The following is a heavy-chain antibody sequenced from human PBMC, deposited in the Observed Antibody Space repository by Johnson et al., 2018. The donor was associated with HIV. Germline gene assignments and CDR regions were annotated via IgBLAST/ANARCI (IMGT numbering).Heavy chain of an antibody. CDR1: GFTVSSNY. D-gene: IGHD2-2*01. Sequence: VQLVESGGGLIQPGGSLRLSCAASGFTVSSNYMSWVRQAPGKGLEWVSVISGSGGSTYYADSVKGRFTISRDNSKNTLYLQMNSLRAEDTAVYYCARDTDIVVVPARGDAFVIWGQGTMVTVSS. CDR2: ISGSGGST. V-gene: IGHV3-53*01. J-gene: IGHJ3*02. CDR3: ARDTDIVVVPARGDAFVI.